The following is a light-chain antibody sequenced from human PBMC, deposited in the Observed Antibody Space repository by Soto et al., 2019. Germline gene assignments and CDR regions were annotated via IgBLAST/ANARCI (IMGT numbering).Light chain of an antibody. J-gene: IGKJ1*01. CDR2: HAS. CDR3: QHHRNWLWT. Sequence: EIVLTQSPATLSLSPGERATLSCRASQSVSRYLAWYQQKPGQAPRLLIYHASNRATGIPARFSGSGSGTDFTLTISSLEHEDFALYYCQHHRNWLWTLRQGTKVDI. V-gene: IGKV3-11*01. CDR1: QSVSRY.